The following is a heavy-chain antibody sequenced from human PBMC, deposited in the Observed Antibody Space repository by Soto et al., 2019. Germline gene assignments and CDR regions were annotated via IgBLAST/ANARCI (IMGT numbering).Heavy chain of an antibody. V-gene: IGHV4-31*03. J-gene: IGHJ4*02. D-gene: IGHD5-18*01. Sequence: QVQLQESGPGLVKPSQTLSLACSVFGASINSGGYFWSWIRQLPGKGLEWIGYIHYSGSTYYNPSLKGRVVMSRDTSKIDFSVKLSPVTAADRPVFYGGRGFGETAMAFDSGGQGALVTVSS. CDR1: GASINSGGYF. CDR2: IHYSGST. CDR3: GRGFGETAMAFDS.